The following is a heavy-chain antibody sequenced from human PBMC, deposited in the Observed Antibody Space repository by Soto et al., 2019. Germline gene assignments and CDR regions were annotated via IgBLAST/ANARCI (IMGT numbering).Heavy chain of an antibody. CDR2: IKQDGSET. V-gene: IGHV3-7*01. Sequence: PEGSLRLPWAASGFTFSTDLMNWVRQAPGKGLEWVATIKQDGSETYYVDSVKGRFTISRDNAKSSLYLQMNSLRAEDTAVYYCVRDRGYCSGGTCYSVLDYWAQGTLVTVSS. CDR3: VRDRGYCSGGTCYSVLDY. J-gene: IGHJ4*02. CDR1: GFTFSTDL. D-gene: IGHD2-15*01.